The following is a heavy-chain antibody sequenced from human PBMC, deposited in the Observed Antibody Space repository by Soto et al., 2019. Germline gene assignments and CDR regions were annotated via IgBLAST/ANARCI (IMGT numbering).Heavy chain of an antibody. J-gene: IGHJ5*02. D-gene: IGHD6-6*01. CDR2: ISGSGGST. Sequence: EVQLLESGGRLLQPGGSLRLSCAASGFTFSSYAMSWVRQAPGKGLEWVSGISGSGGSTYYADSVKGRFTISRDISKNTLYLQMNSLIVDDTAVYYCAKDKHSNSLNWFDPWGQGTLVAVSS. CDR3: AKDKHSNSLNWFDP. CDR1: GFTFSSYA. V-gene: IGHV3-23*01.